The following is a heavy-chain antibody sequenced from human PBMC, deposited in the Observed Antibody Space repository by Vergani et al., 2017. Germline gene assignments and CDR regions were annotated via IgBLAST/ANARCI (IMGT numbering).Heavy chain of an antibody. J-gene: IGHJ5*02. Sequence: EVHLLESGGGLVQSGGSLRLSCAASGFTFSNYAVSWVRQAPGRGLAWVSSISGPGLSTYYADSVKGRFSISRDNSKNTVFLQMHSLRADDTAIYYCVKEKIDWDSYFFDPWGHGILVTVSS. D-gene: IGHD2-21*02. CDR3: VKEKIDWDSYFFDP. CDR2: ISGPGLST. CDR1: GFTFSNYA. V-gene: IGHV3-23*01.